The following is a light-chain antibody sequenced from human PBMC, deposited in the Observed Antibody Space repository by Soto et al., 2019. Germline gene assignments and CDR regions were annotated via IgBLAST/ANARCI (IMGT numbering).Light chain of an antibody. CDR3: QVWDSSSDHWV. J-gene: IGLJ3*02. CDR2: EDT. V-gene: IGLV3-21*02. CDR1: NIRLKS. Sequence: SYALTQTPSVSVAPGQPARITCGGNNIRLKSVPWYQQKPGQAPVVVVYEDTNRPSGIPERFSGSNSGNTATLTIRRVEAGDEAEYYCQVWDSSSDHWVFGGGTKLTVL.